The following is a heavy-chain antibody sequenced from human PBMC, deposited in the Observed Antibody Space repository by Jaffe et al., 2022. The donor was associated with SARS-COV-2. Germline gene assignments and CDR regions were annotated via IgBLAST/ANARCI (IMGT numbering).Heavy chain of an antibody. D-gene: IGHD1-1*01. CDR1: GFTFSSYA. J-gene: IGHJ3*02. V-gene: IGHV3-30-3*01. Sequence: QVQLVESGGGVVQPGRSLRLSCAASGFTFSSYAMHWVRQAPGKGLEWVAVISYDGSNKYYADSVKGRFTISRDNSKNTLYLQMNSLRAEDTAVYYCAREATPGERRRAFDIWGQGTMVTVSS. CDR3: AREATPGERRRAFDI. CDR2: ISYDGSNK.